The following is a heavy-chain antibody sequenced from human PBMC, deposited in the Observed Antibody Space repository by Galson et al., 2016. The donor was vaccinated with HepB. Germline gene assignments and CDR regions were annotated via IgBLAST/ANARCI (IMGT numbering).Heavy chain of an antibody. Sequence: SLRLSCAASGFIFSSYVMHWVRQAPGKGLEWVASISSGSSYIYYADSLKGRFTISRDDASDSLYLQMSSLTVEDTAIYYCARAYLQLEPAGFDLWGPGTLVTVSS. D-gene: IGHD4-11*01. V-gene: IGHV3-21*01. CDR3: ARAYLQLEPAGFDL. CDR1: GFIFSSYV. CDR2: ISSGSSYI. J-gene: IGHJ3*01.